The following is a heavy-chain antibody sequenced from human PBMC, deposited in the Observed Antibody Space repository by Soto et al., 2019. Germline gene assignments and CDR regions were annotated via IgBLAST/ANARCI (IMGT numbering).Heavy chain of an antibody. D-gene: IGHD1-7*01. CDR3: TTAGTTVPGYYYYGMDV. V-gene: IGHV3-15*01. J-gene: IGHJ6*02. Sequence: VGSLRLSCAASGFTFSNAWMSRVRQAPGKGLEWVGRIKSKTDGGTTDYAAPVKGRFTISRDDSKNTLYLQMNSLKTEDTAVYYCTTAGTTVPGYYYYGMDVWGQGTTVTVSS. CDR2: IKSKTDGGTT. CDR1: GFTFSNAW.